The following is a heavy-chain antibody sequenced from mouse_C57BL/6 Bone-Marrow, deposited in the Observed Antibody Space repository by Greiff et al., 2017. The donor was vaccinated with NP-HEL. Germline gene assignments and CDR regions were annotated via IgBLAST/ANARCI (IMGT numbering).Heavy chain of an antibody. D-gene: IGHD2-2*01. CDR2: INPNNGGT. CDR3: AKYGYDDEGLLDY. V-gene: IGHV1-22*01. J-gene: IGHJ2*01. CDR1: GYTFTDYN. Sequence: EVQLQQSGPELVKPGASVKMSCKASGYTFTDYNMHWVKQSHGKSLEWIGYINPNNGGTSYNQKFKGKATLTVNKSSSTAYMELRSLTSEDSAVYYCAKYGYDDEGLLDYWGQGTTLTVSS.